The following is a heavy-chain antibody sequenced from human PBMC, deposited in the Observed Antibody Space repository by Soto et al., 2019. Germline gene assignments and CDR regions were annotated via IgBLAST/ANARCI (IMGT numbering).Heavy chain of an antibody. J-gene: IGHJ5*02. CDR2: IYYSGST. CDR3: ARARGAAGTLNWFDP. V-gene: IGHV4-59*02. CDR1: GGSVSSYY. D-gene: IGHD6-13*01. Sequence: SETLSLTCTVPGGSVSSYYWSWIRQPPGKGLEWIGYIYYSGSTNYNPSLKSRVTISVDTSKNQFSLKLSSVTAADTAVYYCARARGAAGTLNWFDPWGQGTLVTVSS.